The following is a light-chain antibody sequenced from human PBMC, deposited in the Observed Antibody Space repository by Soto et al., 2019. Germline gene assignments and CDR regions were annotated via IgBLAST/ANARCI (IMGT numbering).Light chain of an antibody. Sequence: EIVMTQSPVTLSASPGERATLSCRASQSIRNNLAWYQQKPGQAPRLLIFGASFRATGIPARFSGSESGTEFTLSISSLQSEDFAVYYCQQYNNWPRTFGQGTKVEIK. CDR1: QSIRNN. CDR3: QQYNNWPRT. CDR2: GAS. J-gene: IGKJ1*01. V-gene: IGKV3-15*01.